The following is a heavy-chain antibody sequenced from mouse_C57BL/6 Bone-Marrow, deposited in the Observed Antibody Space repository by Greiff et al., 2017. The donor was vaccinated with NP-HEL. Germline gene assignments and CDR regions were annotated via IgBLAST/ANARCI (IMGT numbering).Heavy chain of an antibody. CDR2: INPGSGGT. CDR1: GYAFTNYL. V-gene: IGHV1-54*01. J-gene: IGHJ3*01. D-gene: IGHD2-4*01. Sequence: QVQLQQSGAELVRPGTSVKVSCKASGYAFTNYLIEWVKQRPGQGLEWIGVINPGSGGTNYNEKFKGKATLTADQSSSTAYMQLSSLTSEDSAVYFCARGGIYYDYAWVAYWGQGTLVTVSA. CDR3: ARGGIYYDYAWVAY.